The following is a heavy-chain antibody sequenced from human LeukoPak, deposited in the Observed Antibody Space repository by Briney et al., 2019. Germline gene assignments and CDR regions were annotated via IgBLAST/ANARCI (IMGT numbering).Heavy chain of an antibody. V-gene: IGHV4-39*01. CDR3: ARQVRARATVDY. Sequence: SETLSLTCSVSGASISSSSYYWGWVRQPPGKGLEWIGSIFYSGSTYHNPSLKSRVTKSVDTSKNQFSLKVSSVTAADTAVYYCARQVRARATVDYWGQGTLVTVSS. D-gene: IGHD6-6*01. CDR2: IFYSGST. J-gene: IGHJ4*02. CDR1: GASISSSSYY.